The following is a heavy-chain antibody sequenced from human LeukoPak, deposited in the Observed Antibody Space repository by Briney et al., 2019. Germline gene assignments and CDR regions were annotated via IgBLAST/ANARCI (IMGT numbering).Heavy chain of an antibody. CDR1: GYTFTNHY. CDR3: ARRSSWFSLNY. Sequence: ASVKVSCKASGYTFTNHYMHWVRQAPGQGLEWMGIINLSGGSATNAQKFQGRVTMTSDTSTSTAYMELSSLRSDDTAVYFCARRSSWFSLNYWGQGTLVTVSS. J-gene: IGHJ4*02. D-gene: IGHD6-13*01. V-gene: IGHV1-46*01. CDR2: INLSGGSA.